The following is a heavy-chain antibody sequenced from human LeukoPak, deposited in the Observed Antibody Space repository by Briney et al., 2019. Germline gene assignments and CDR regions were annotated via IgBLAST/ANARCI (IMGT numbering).Heavy chain of an antibody. CDR2: IYYSGST. J-gene: IGHJ5*02. V-gene: IGHV4-59*01. CDR1: GGYISSYY. Sequence: PSETLSLTCTVSGGYISSYYWSWVRQPPGKGLEWIGYIYYSGSTNYNPSLKSRVTISVDTSKNQFSLKLSSVTAADTAVYYCARDGRSGYPPGGWFDPWGQGTLVTVSS. D-gene: IGHD3-22*01. CDR3: ARDGRSGYPPGGWFDP.